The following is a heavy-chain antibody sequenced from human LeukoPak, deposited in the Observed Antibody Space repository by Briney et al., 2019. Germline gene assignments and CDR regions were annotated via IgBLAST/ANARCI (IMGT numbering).Heavy chain of an antibody. J-gene: IGHJ3*02. Sequence: VRSLRLSCAASGFTFSSYAMHWVRQAPGKGLEWVAVISYDGNNKYYADSVKGRFTISRDNSKNTLYLQMNSLRAEDTAVYYCARDTLLYADSPDAFDMWGQVTMVTVSS. CDR1: GFTFSSYA. D-gene: IGHD4-17*01. V-gene: IGHV3-30*04. CDR2: ISYDGNNK. CDR3: ARDTLLYADSPDAFDM.